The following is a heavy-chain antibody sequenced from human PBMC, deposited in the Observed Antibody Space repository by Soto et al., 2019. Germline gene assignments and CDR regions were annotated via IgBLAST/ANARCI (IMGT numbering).Heavy chain of an antibody. J-gene: IGHJ4*02. D-gene: IGHD3-9*01. CDR3: ARLEGLATISYYFDY. CDR1: GGSISSSSYY. CDR2: IYYRGNT. Sequence: SETLSLTCTVSGGSISSSSYYWGWIRQPPGKGLEWIGSIYYRGNTYYNPSLKTRVTISLDKSKSQFSLKLNSVTAADSAVYFCARLEGLATISYYFDYWGQGTLVTVYS. V-gene: IGHV4-39*01.